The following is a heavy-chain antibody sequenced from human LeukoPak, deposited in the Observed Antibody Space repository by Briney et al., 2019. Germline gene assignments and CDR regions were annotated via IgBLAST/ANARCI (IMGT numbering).Heavy chain of an antibody. V-gene: IGHV6-1*01. CDR3: ARDNLMWEHRDY. Sequence: SQTLSLTCAISGDSVSSNSAAWNWIRQSPSRGLEWLGRTYYRSKWYNDYAVSVKSRITINPDTSKNQFSLKLSSVTAADTAVYYCARDNLMWEHRDYWGQGTLVTVSS. CDR2: TYYRSKWYN. CDR1: GDSVSSNSAA. D-gene: IGHD1-26*01. J-gene: IGHJ4*02.